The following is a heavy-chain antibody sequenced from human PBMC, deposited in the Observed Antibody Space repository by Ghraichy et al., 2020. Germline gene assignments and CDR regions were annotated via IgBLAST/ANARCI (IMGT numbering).Heavy chain of an antibody. Sequence: SETRSLTCTVSGGSISSYYWSWIRQPPGKGLEWIGYIYYSGSTNYNPSLKSRVTISVDTSKNQFSLKLSSVTAADTAVYYCARWGSGYWGDYWGQGTLVTVSS. CDR2: IYYSGST. D-gene: IGHD3-22*01. V-gene: IGHV4-59*08. CDR1: GGSISSYY. CDR3: ARWGSGYWGDY. J-gene: IGHJ4*02.